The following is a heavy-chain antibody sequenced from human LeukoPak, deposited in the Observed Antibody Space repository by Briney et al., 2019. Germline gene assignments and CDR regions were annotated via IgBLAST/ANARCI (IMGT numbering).Heavy chain of an antibody. V-gene: IGHV1-46*01. J-gene: IGHJ4*02. CDR1: GYTFTSYY. D-gene: IGHD1-26*01. Sequence: ASVKVSCKASGYTFTSYYMHWVRQAPGQGLEWMGIINPSGGSTSYAQKFQGRVTMTRDTSTSTVYMELSSLRSEDTAVYYCARGGLISFLVAVGATTLDDWGQGTLVTVSS. CDR2: INPSGGST. CDR3: ARGGLISFLVAVGATTLDD.